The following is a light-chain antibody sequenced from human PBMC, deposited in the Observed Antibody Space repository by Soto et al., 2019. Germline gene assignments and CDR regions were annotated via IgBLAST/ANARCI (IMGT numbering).Light chain of an antibody. V-gene: IGKV3-11*01. J-gene: IGKJ5*01. Sequence: EIVLTQSPATLSLSPGERATLSFMASQSVSSNLAWYQQKPGQAPRLLIYGASTRATGIPARFSGSGSGTDFTLTVSSLEPEDFALYYCQQRSNWPPEITFGQGTRLEIK. CDR3: QQRSNWPPEIT. CDR2: GAS. CDR1: QSVSSN.